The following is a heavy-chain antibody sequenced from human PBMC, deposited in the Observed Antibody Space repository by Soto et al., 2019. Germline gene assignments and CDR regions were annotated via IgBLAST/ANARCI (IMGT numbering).Heavy chain of an antibody. J-gene: IGHJ6*02. CDR2: IYTSGST. V-gene: IGHV4-4*07. D-gene: IGHD1-26*01. CDR1: GGSIRSYY. Sequence: SETLSLTCTVSGGSIRSYYWSWIRQPAGKPLEWIGRIYTSGSTNYNPSLKSRVTMSVDTSKNQFSLNLSSVTAADTAVYYCARGGASGFGMDVWGQGTTVTVSS. CDR3: ARGGASGFGMDV.